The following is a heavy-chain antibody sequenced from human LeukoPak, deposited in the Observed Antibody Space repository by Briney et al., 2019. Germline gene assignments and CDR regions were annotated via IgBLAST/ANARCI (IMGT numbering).Heavy chain of an antibody. CDR1: GFTFSSFG. CDR2: ISHDGLNK. J-gene: IGHJ4*02. D-gene: IGHD3-9*01. V-gene: IGHV3-30*18. CDR3: AKEGAPFYDILTGHNYLDY. Sequence: PGGSLRLSCAASGFTFSSFGMHWVRQAPGKGLEWMALISHDGLNKYYAGSMKGRFTISRDNSKSTLYLQMNSLRAEDTAVYYCAKEGAPFYDILTGHNYLDYWGQGTLVTVSS.